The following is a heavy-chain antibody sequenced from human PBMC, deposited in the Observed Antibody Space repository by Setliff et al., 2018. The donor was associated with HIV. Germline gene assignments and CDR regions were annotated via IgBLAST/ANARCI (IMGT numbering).Heavy chain of an antibody. CDR1: GYTFTTYY. Sequence: ASVKVSCKASGYTFTTYYMHWMRQAPGQGLEWMGIINPSGGSTRYAQNFQDRVTMTRDTSTSTVYMELSSLRSEDTAVYYCARDQKWRSHYYDSIVSSYYFDYWGQGTLVTVSS. D-gene: IGHD3-22*01. CDR3: ARDQKWRSHYYDSIVSSYYFDY. J-gene: IGHJ4*02. V-gene: IGHV1-46*01. CDR2: INPSGGST.